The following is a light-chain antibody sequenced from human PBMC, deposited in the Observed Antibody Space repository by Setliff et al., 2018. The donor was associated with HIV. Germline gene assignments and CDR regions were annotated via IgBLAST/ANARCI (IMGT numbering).Light chain of an antibody. CDR1: SGDVGGYNY. CDR2: EVS. Sequence: QSALAQPASVSGSPGQSITISCTGTSGDVGGYNYVSWYQQHPGKAPKLMIYEVSNRPSGVSNRFSGSKSGNTASLTISGLQAEDEADYYCSSYTTDSGVFGTGTKVTVL. V-gene: IGLV2-14*01. J-gene: IGLJ1*01. CDR3: SSYTTDSGV.